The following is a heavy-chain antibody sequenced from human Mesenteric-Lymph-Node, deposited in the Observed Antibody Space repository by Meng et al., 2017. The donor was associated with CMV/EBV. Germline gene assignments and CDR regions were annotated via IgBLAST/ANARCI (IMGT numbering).Heavy chain of an antibody. D-gene: IGHD3-22*01. CDR3: ARYKYYYDSSGQNWFDP. V-gene: IGHV4-59*12. Sequence: SETLSLTCTVSGGSISSYYWSWIRQPPGKGLEWIGYIYYSGSTNYNPSLKSRVTISVDTSKNQFSLKMSSVTAADTAVYYCARYKYYYDSSGQNWFDPWGQGTLVTVSS. J-gene: IGHJ5*02. CDR1: GGSISSYY. CDR2: IYYSGST.